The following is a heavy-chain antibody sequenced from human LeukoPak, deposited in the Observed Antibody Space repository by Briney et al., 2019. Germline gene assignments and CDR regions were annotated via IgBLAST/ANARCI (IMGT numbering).Heavy chain of an antibody. D-gene: IGHD1-1*01. CDR1: GFTFSNYA. CDR3: ARTEEDYYYYMDV. Sequence: GGSLRLSCAASGFTFSNYAMSWVRQAPGKGLEWVSGISGSGGSTYYADSVKGRFTISRDNSKNTLYLQMSSLRAEDTAVYYCARTEEDYYYYMDVWGKGTTVTVSS. CDR2: ISGSGGST. J-gene: IGHJ6*03. V-gene: IGHV3-23*01.